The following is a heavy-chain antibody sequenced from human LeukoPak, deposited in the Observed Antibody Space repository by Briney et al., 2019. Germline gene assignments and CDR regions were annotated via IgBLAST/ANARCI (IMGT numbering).Heavy chain of an antibody. J-gene: IGHJ5*02. CDR1: GFTFSSSS. CDR3: ARDWDCSSTSCYGGWFDP. D-gene: IGHD2-2*01. CDR2: ISSDGIIK. Sequence: GMSLRLSCAASGFTFSSSSMHWVRQAPGRGLEWVALISSDGIIKYYGDSVKGRFTISRDNAKNSLYLQMNSLRAEDTAVYYCARDWDCSSTSCYGGWFDPWGQGTLVTVSS. V-gene: IGHV3-30-3*01.